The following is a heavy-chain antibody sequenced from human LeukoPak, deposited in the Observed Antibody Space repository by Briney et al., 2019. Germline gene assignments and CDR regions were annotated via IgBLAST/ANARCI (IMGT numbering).Heavy chain of an antibody. Sequence: QTLSLTCAISGESVFSNSAAWNWVRQSPSRGLEWLGKTYYRSKWYNDYAVSVKGRITINPDTSKNQFSLQLNSVTPDDTAVYYCAREGPAFDIWGQGTMVTVSS. CDR3: AREGPAFDI. J-gene: IGHJ3*02. V-gene: IGHV6-1*01. CDR1: GESVFSNSAA. CDR2: TYYRSKWYN.